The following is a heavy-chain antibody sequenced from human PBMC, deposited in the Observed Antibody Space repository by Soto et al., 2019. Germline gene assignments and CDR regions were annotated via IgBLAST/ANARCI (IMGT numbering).Heavy chain of an antibody. V-gene: IGHV4-39*01. CDR2: IYYSGST. Sequence: PSETLSLTCTVSGGSISSSSYYWGWIRQPPGKGLEWIGSIYYSGSTYYNPSLKSRVTISVDTSKNQFSLKLSSVTAADTAVYYCARHSWAGAKVGYWGQRTLVTVSS. J-gene: IGHJ1*01. D-gene: IGHD6-19*01. CDR1: GGSISSSSYY. CDR3: ARHSWAGAKVGY.